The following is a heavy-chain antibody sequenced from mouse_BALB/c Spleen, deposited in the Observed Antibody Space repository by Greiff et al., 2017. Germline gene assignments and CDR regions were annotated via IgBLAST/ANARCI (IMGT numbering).Heavy chain of an antibody. CDR1: GFSLTSYG. Sequence: VKLMESGPGLVQPSQSLSITCTVSGFSLTSYGVHWVRQSPGKGLEWLGVIWSGGSTDYNAAFISRLSISKDNSKSQVFFKMNSLQANDTAIYYCARNSLLHYYAMDYWGQGTSVTVSS. CDR3: ARNSLLHYYAMDY. J-gene: IGHJ4*01. D-gene: IGHD1-2*01. CDR2: IWSGGST. V-gene: IGHV2-2*02.